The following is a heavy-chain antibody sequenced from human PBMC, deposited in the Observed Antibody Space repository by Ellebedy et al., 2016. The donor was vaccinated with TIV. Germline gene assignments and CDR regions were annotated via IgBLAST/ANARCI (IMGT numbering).Heavy chain of an antibody. CDR1: GFTFSSYA. D-gene: IGHD3-22*01. CDR2: ISGSGGST. J-gene: IGHJ4*02. V-gene: IGHV3-23*01. CDR3: AKVLERYDSSGYSSDFDY. Sequence: PGGSLRLSCAASGFTFSSYAMSWVRQAPGKGLEWVSVISGSGGSTYYADSVKGRFTISRDNSKNTLYLQMNSLRAEDTAVYFCAKVLERYDSSGYSSDFDYWGQGILVTVSS.